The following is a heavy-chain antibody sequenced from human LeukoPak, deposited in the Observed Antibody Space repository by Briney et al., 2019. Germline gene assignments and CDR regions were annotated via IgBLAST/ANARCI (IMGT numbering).Heavy chain of an antibody. Sequence: GGSLRLSCAASGFTFSNAWMSWVRQAPGKGLEWVGRIKTKTEGGTTDYAAPVKGRFTISRDDSENTLYLQMNSLKTEDTAVYYCTTDERVDDYFDYWGQGTLVTVSS. CDR3: TTDERVDDYFDY. CDR2: IKTKTEGGTT. D-gene: IGHD1-1*01. J-gene: IGHJ4*02. CDR1: GFTFSNAW. V-gene: IGHV3-15*01.